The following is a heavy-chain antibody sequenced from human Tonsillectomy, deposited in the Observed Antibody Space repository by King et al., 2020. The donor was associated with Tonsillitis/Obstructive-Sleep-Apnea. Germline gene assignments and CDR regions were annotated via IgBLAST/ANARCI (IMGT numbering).Heavy chain of an antibody. D-gene: IGHD5-18*01. CDR3: AKDRTWIQLWFGGDAFDI. Sequence: VQLVESGGGVVQPGRYLRLSCAASGFTFSSYGMHWVRQAPGKGLEWVAVISYDGSNKYYADSVKGRFTISRDDSKNTLYLQMNSLRAEDTAVYYCAKDRTWIQLWFGGDAFDIWGQGTMVTVSS. CDR1: GFTFSSYG. J-gene: IGHJ3*02. CDR2: ISYDGSNK. V-gene: IGHV3-30*18.